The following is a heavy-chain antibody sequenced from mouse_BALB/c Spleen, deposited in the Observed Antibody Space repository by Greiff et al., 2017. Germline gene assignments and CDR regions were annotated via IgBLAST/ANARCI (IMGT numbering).Heavy chain of an antibody. CDR1: GFTFSSYT. J-gene: IGHJ2*01. CDR3: ASYYYGSSYFFDY. V-gene: IGHV5-9*03. Sequence: EVQRVESGGGLVKPGGSLKLSCAASGFTFSSYTMSWVRQTPEKRLEWVATISSGGGNTYYPDSVKGRFTISRDNAKNNLYLQMSSLRSEDTALYYCASYYYGSSYFFDYWGQGTTLTVSS. CDR2: ISSGGGNT. D-gene: IGHD1-1*01.